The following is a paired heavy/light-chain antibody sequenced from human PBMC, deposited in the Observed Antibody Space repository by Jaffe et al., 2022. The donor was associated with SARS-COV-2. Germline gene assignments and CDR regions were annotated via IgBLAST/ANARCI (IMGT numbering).Heavy chain of an antibody. CDR2: INTNTGNP. Sequence: QVQLVQSGSELKKPGASVKVSCKASGYTFTSYAMNWVRQAPGQGLEWMGWINTNTGNPTYAQGFTGRFVFSLDTSVSTAYLQISSLKAEDTAVYYCARECGADCSSTSYLFDYWGQGTLVTVSS. CDR1: GYTFTSYA. V-gene: IGHV7-4-1*02. CDR3: ARECGADCSSTSYLFDY. J-gene: IGHJ4*02. D-gene: IGHD2-2*01.
Light chain of an antibody. CDR3: GTWDSSLSAEV. Sequence: QSVLTQPPSVSAAPGQKVTISCSGSSSNIGNNYVSWYQQLPGTAPKLLIYDNNKRPSGIPDRFSGSKSGTSATLGITGLQTGDEADYYCGTWDSSLSAEVFGGGTKLTVL. CDR1: SSNIGNNY. V-gene: IGLV1-51*01. CDR2: DNN. J-gene: IGLJ2*01.